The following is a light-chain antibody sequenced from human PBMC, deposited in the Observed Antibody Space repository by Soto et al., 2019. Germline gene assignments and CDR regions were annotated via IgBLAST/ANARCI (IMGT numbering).Light chain of an antibody. J-gene: IGLJ1*01. CDR1: SSDVGGYNY. CDR2: DVS. CDR3: SSYTSSSTSYV. V-gene: IGLV2-14*01. Sequence: SALTQPASVSGSPGQSITISCTGTSSDVGGYNYVSWYQQHPGKAPKLMIYDVSNRPSGVSNRFPGSKSGNTASLTIFGLQAEDEADYYCSSYTSSSTSYVFGTGTKVTVL.